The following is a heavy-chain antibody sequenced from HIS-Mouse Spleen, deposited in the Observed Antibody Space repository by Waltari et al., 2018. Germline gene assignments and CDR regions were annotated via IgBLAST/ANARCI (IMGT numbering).Heavy chain of an antibody. CDR2: IYYSGST. D-gene: IGHD6-13*01. J-gene: IGHJ2*01. CDR3: AREIPYSSSWYDWYFDL. CDR1: GGPISSSSSY. Sequence: QLQLQESGPGLVKPSETLSLTCTVPGGPISSSSSYWGRIRQPPGKGLEWIGSIYYSGSTYYNPSLKSRVTISVDTSKNQFSLKLSSVTAADTAVYYCAREIPYSSSWYDWYFDLWGRGTLVTVSS. V-gene: IGHV4-39*07.